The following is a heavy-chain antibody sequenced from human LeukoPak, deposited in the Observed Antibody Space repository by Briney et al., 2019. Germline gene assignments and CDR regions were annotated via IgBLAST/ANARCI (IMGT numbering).Heavy chain of an antibody. CDR1: GFTFSSSA. CDR3: ARGRPHGNDY. V-gene: IGHV3-23*01. J-gene: IGHJ4*02. CDR2: VSGSGRNT. D-gene: IGHD4-23*01. Sequence: GGSLRLSCAASGFTFSSSAMSWVRQAPGKGLEWVSSVSGSGRNTFYPDSVEGRFTISRDNSKNTVYLQMNSLRVEDTAVYYCARGRPHGNDYWGQGTLVTVSS.